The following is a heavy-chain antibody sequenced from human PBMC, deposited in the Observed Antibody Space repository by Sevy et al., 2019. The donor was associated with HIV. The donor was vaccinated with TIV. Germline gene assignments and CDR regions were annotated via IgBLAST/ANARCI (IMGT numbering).Heavy chain of an antibody. CDR1: GAAIGSGGYY. CDR3: ARDNRYGDYGLDV. Sequence: SETLSLTCTVSGAAIGSGGYYWSWIRQHPGKGLEWIVYINYSGSTYYNPSLKSRLSVSLDTTKNQFSLKLSSVTAADTAVYYCARDNRYGDYGLDVWGLGTTVTVSS. J-gene: IGHJ6*02. D-gene: IGHD4-17*01. CDR2: INYSGST. V-gene: IGHV4-31*03.